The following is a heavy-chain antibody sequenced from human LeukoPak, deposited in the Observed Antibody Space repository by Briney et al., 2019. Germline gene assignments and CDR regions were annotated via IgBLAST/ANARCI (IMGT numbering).Heavy chain of an antibody. V-gene: IGHV4-34*01. CDR1: GGSFSGYY. J-gene: IGHJ6*03. D-gene: IGHD5-18*01. CDR3: ARVGYSYVINDWSRTGLGAYPTKYYYHMDV. Sequence: SETLSLTCAVYGGSFSGYYWSWIRQPPGKGLEWIGEINHSGTTNYNPSLKSRVTISGDTSKNQFSLKLSSVTAADTAVYFCARVGYSYVINDWSRTGLGAYPTKYYYHMDVWGKGTTVTVSS. CDR2: INHSGTT.